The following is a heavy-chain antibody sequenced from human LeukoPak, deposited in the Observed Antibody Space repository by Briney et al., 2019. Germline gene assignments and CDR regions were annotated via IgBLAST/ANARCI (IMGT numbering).Heavy chain of an antibody. CDR3: AKDAVGLEC. J-gene: IGHJ4*02. V-gene: IGHV3-23*01. D-gene: IGHD6-19*01. CDR1: GLTFSSYS. CDR2: ICASCSGT. Sequence: GVPLTLSCTASGLTFSSYSVIWLRRSPGEGVFWVSGICASCSGTYYVDSVEGQFTISRDNSKDTLYLQMNSLRAEDTAVYYCAKDAVGLECWGQASLVTVSS.